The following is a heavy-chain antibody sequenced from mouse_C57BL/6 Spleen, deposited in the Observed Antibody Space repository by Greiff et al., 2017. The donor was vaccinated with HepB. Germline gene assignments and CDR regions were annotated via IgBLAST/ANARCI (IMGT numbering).Heavy chain of an antibody. J-gene: IGHJ2*01. CDR2: IWWDDDK. CDR3: ARPYYDYDGQGYYFDY. D-gene: IGHD2-4*01. V-gene: IGHV8-8*01. Sequence: QVTLKVCGPGILQPSQTLSLTCSFSGFSLSTFGMGVGWIRQPSGKGLEWLAHIWWDDDKYYNPALKSRLTISKDTSKNQVFLKIANVDTADTATYYCARPYYDYDGQGYYFDYWGQGTTLTVSS. CDR1: GFSLSTFGMG.